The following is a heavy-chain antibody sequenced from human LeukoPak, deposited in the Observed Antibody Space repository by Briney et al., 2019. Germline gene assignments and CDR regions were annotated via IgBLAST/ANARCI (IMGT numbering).Heavy chain of an antibody. CDR2: IYTSGST. CDR1: GGSISSGSYY. CDR3: ASEQSYYDFWSGYYTYWFDP. J-gene: IGHJ5*02. D-gene: IGHD3-3*01. Sequence: SETLSLTCTVSGGSISSGSYYWSWIRQPAGKGLEWIGRIYTSGSTNYNPSLKSRVTISVDTSKNQFSLKLSSVTAADTAVYYCASEQSYYDFWSGYYTYWFDPWAREPWSPSPQ. V-gene: IGHV4-61*02.